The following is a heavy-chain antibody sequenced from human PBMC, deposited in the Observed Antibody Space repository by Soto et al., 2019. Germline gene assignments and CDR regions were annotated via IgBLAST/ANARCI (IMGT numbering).Heavy chain of an antibody. V-gene: IGHV3-30*03. D-gene: IGHD2-15*01. CDR1: GVSFNSYD. J-gene: IGHJ5*02. Sequence: QAHLVESGGGVVQPGTSLRLSCAASGVSFNSYDMHWVRQAPGKGPEWVAIISYDGSNTYYSDSVRGRFTISRDNSKDTLYLQMHSLRSEVTAIYYCARISRYCSGGDCHAWGQGTQVTVSS. CDR3: ARISRYCSGGDCHA. CDR2: ISYDGSNT.